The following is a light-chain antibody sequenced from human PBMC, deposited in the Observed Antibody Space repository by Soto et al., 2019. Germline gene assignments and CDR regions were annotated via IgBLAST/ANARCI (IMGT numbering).Light chain of an antibody. J-gene: IGLJ2*01. CDR3: ASYTRSTTLI. CDR1: SSDIGTYKY. V-gene: IGLV2-14*01. CDR2: EVS. Sequence: QSALTQPASVSGSPGQSITISCTGTSSDIGTYKYVSWYQQYPGKAPKVMIYEVSNRPSGVSNRFSGSKSGNTASLTISGLQAEDEADYYCASYTRSTTLIFGGGTKLTVL.